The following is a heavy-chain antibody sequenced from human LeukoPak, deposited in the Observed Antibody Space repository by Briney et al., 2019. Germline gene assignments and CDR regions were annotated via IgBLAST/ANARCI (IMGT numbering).Heavy chain of an antibody. CDR3: ARVKADSSGHPTGWFDP. CDR1: GFTFSSYS. D-gene: IGHD3-22*01. CDR2: ISSSSSYI. V-gene: IGHV3-21*01. Sequence: GGSLRLSCAASGFTFSSYSMNWVRQAPGKGLEWVSSISSSSSYIYYADSVKGRFTISRDNAKNSLYLQMNSLRAEDTAVYYCARVKADSSGHPTGWFDPWGREPWSPSPQ. J-gene: IGHJ5*02.